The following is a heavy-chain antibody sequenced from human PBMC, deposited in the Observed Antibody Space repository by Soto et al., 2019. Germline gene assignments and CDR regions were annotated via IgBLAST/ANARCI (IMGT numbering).Heavy chain of an antibody. CDR3: ATTKCSDYDLGRGST. D-gene: IGHD5-12*01. CDR1: GGTFNSYT. J-gene: IGHJ4*02. Sequence: QVQLVQSGAEVKKPGSSVKVSCKASGGTFNSYTITWVRQAPGQGLEWMGRIIPMYGTANYAQSLQGRVMITADSSTSTAYMELSSLTSEDTAVYYCATTKCSDYDLGRGSTWGQGTLVTVSS. V-gene: IGHV1-69*08. CDR2: IIPMYGTA.